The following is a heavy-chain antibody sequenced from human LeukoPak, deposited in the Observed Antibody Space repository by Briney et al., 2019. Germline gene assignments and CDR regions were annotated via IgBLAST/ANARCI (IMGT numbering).Heavy chain of an antibody. CDR1: GFTFSSYG. CDR2: IKQDGSEK. CDR3: ARDPSPGYQGYYFDY. J-gene: IGHJ4*02. Sequence: QPGRSLRLSCAASGFTFSSYGMHWVRQAPGKGLEWVANIKQDGSEKYYVDSVEGRFTISRDNAKNSLYLQMNSLRAEDTAVYYCARDPSPGYQGYYFDYWGQGTLVTVSS. V-gene: IGHV3-7*01. D-gene: IGHD2-2*01.